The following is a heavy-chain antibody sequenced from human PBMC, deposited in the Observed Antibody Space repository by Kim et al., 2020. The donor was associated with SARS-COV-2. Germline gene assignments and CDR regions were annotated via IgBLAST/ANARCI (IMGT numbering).Heavy chain of an antibody. Sequence: GGSLRLSCAASEFTFSTYWMYWVRQAPGKGLVWVSRISSSGNSTNYTDSVKGRFTISRDNAKNTLYLQMNGLRAEDTAVYYCARASSTSCPCYYMDVWGKGTTVTVSS. CDR2: ISSSGNST. CDR3: ARASSTSCPCYYMDV. D-gene: IGHD2-2*01. J-gene: IGHJ6*03. V-gene: IGHV3-74*01. CDR1: EFTFSTYW.